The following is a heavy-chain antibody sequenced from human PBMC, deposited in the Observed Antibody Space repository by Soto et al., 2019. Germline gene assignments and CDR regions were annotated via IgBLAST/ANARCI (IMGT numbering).Heavy chain of an antibody. CDR3: ARDPDYGDYGTSPADDY. J-gene: IGHJ4*02. CDR2: INAGNGNT. V-gene: IGHV1-3*01. D-gene: IGHD4-17*01. Sequence: ASVKVSCKASGYTFTSYGISWVRQAPGQGLEWMGWINAGNGNTKYSQKFQGRVTITRDTSASTAYMELSSLRSEDTAVYYCARDPDYGDYGTSPADDYWGQGTLVTVSS. CDR1: GYTFTSYG.